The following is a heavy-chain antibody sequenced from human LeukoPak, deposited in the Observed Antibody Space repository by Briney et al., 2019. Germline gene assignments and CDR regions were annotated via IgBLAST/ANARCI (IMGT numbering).Heavy chain of an antibody. Sequence: PSETLSLTCTVSGGSISSYYWSWIRQPPGKGLEWIGYIYYSGSTNYNPSLKSRVTISVDTSKNQFSLKLSSVTAADTAVYYCARGGMTYYYYYYMDVWDKGTTVTVSS. J-gene: IGHJ6*03. CDR2: IYYSGST. CDR3: ARGGMTYYYYYYMDV. V-gene: IGHV4-59*01. CDR1: GGSISSYY.